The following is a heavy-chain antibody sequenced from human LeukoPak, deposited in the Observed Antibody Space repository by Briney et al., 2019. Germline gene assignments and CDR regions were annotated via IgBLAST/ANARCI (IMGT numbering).Heavy chain of an antibody. CDR2: VHHSGST. V-gene: IGHV4-38-2*02. CDR3: ARDPSTGYYGSLYYFDY. Sequence: SETLSLTCTVSGYSITSGYYWGLIRQPPGKGLEWIGSVHHSGSTHYKPSLNSRVTISVDTSKNQFSLKLNSVTAADSAVYYCARDPSTGYYGSLYYFDYWGQGTLVTVSS. J-gene: IGHJ4*02. D-gene: IGHD3-22*01. CDR1: GYSITSGYY.